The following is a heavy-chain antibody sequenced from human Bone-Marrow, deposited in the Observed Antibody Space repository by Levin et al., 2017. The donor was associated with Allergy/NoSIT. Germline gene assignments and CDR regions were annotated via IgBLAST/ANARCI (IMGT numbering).Heavy chain of an antibody. CDR1: GFAFHDYT. Sequence: GESLKISCVASGFAFHDYTMHWVRQSPGKDLEWVSLISWDVAATTKYADSVKGRFTISRDNSKTSLYLQMNSLRTEDTAFYYCVRGRGSTWPEAFHDWGQGTMVSVSS. J-gene: IGHJ3*01. CDR3: VRGRGSTWPEAFHD. V-gene: IGHV3-43*01. CDR2: ISWDVAATT. D-gene: IGHD6-13*01.